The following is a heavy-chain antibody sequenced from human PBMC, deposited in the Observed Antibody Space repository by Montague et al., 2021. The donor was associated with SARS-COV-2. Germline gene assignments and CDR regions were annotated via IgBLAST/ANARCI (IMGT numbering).Heavy chain of an antibody. V-gene: IGHV4-39*01. D-gene: IGHD3-10*01. J-gene: IGHJ2*01. Sequence: SETLSLTCTVSGGSIRTSSYYWGWIRQPPGKGLDWIGSIYYSGSTYYNPSLKGRVTISVDTSKNQFSLNLSSVTAADTAVYYCARHGPNDYYHSRYFDLWGRGTLVTVSS. CDR3: ARHGPNDYYHSRYFDL. CDR2: IYYSGST. CDR1: GGSIRTSSYY.